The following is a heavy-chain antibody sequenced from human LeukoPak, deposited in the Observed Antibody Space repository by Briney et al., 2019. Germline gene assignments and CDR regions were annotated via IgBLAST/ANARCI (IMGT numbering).Heavy chain of an antibody. J-gene: IGHJ5*02. CDR2: IYYSGST. D-gene: IGHD3-10*01. CDR1: GRSISRGDYY. V-gene: IGHV4-30-4*08. CDR3: ASEFPYYYGWFDP. Sequence: PSQTLSLTCTVSGRSISRGDYYWSWVRQPPGKGLEWVGYIYYSGSTYSNPSLKSRVTMSVDQSNNQFSLKLSSVTAAGPALHFCASEFPYYYGWFDPWGQGTLVTVSS.